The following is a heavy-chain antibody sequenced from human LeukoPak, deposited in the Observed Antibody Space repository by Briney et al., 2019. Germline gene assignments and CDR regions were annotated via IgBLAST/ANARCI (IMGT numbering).Heavy chain of an antibody. V-gene: IGHV4-34*01. Sequence: SETLSLTCAVYGGSFSGYYWSWIRQPPGKGLEWIGEINHSGSTNYNPSLKSRVTISVDTSKNQFSLKLSSVTAADTAVYYCARGLVSGIAADWGQGTLVTVSS. D-gene: IGHD6-13*01. CDR1: GGSFSGYY. J-gene: IGHJ4*02. CDR3: ARGLVSGIAAD. CDR2: INHSGST.